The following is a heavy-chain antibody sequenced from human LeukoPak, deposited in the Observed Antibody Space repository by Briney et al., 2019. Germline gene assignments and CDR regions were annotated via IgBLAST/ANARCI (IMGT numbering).Heavy chain of an antibody. Sequence: ASVKVSCKVSGYTLTELSMHWVRQAPGKGLEWMGGFDPEDGETIYAQKFQGRVTVTEDTSTDTAYMELSSLRSEDTAVYYCATAYYYGSGSYYTDYWGQGTLVTVSS. D-gene: IGHD3-10*01. CDR2: FDPEDGET. V-gene: IGHV1-24*01. CDR1: GYTLTELS. CDR3: ATAYYYGSGSYYTDY. J-gene: IGHJ4*02.